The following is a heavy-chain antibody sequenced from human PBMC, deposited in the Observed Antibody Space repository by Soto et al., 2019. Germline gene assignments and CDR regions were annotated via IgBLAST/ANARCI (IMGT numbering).Heavy chain of an antibody. Sequence: QVQLVQSGAEVKKPGSSVKVSCKASGGTFSSYAISWVRQAPGQGLEWMGGIIPIFGTANYAQKFQGRVTVTAVEATSTAKMELSSLGSEDTSLYYCARHVPAAGYDYGMDVWGQGTTVTVSS. CDR1: GGTFSSYA. V-gene: IGHV1-69*12. CDR3: ARHVPAAGYDYGMDV. D-gene: IGHD2-2*01. CDR2: IIPIFGTA. J-gene: IGHJ6*02.